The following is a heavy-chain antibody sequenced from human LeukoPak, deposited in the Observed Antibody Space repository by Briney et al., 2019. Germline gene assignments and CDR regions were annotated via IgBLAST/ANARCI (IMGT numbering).Heavy chain of an antibody. CDR3: ARSVTTRTGPCDY. D-gene: IGHD4-17*01. V-gene: IGHV3-33*01. CDR1: GFTFSSYG. J-gene: IGHJ4*02. Sequence: GGSLRLSCAASGFTFSSYGMHWVRQAPGKGLEWVAVIWYDGSNKYYADSVKGRFTISRDNSKNTLYLQMNSLRAEDTAVYYCARSVTTRTGPCDYWGQGTLVTVSS. CDR2: IWYDGSNK.